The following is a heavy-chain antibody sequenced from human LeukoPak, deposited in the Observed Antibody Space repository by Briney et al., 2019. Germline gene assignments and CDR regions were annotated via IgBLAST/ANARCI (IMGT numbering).Heavy chain of an antibody. CDR1: GVTFSSYW. CDR2: INREGSGT. CDR3: ARVSNSDGSTFDY. D-gene: IGHD2-21*02. J-gene: IGHJ4*02. Sequence: GGSLRLSCAASGVTFSSYWLHGVRQRPGKGLVWVSRINREGSGTNYADSVKGRFTISRDNARNTLYLQMNSLRVEDTAVYYCARVSNSDGSTFDYWGQGTLVTVSS. V-gene: IGHV3-74*01.